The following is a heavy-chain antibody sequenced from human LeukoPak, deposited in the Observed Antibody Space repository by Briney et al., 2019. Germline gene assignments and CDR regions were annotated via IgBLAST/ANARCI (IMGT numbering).Heavy chain of an antibody. V-gene: IGHV1-18*01. D-gene: IGHD2-2*01. Sequence: ASVKVSCKASGYSVTTYGISWVRQAPGQGLEWMGWITAYNGYTNYAQKFQGRLTMTTDTSTSTAYMELRSLRSDDTAVYYCTRDFDNPENSCPSTSCIDVWGQGTTVTVSS. CDR3: TRDFDNPENSCPSTSCIDV. J-gene: IGHJ6*02. CDR1: GYSVTTYG. CDR2: ITAYNGYT.